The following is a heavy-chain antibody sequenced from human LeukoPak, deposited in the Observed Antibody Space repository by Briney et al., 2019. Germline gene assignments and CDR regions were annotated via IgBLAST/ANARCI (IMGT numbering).Heavy chain of an antibody. CDR2: IDPTDSYT. D-gene: IGHD6-13*01. J-gene: IGHJ4*02. CDR3: ARIPLEYSSSWYRDY. Sequence: GESLKISCKGSGYSFTSYWISWVRQMPGKGLEWMGRIDPTDSYTNYSPSFQGHVTISADKSISTAYLQWSSLKASDTAMYYCARIPLEYSSSWYRDYWGQGTLVTVSS. CDR1: GYSFTSYW. V-gene: IGHV5-10-1*01.